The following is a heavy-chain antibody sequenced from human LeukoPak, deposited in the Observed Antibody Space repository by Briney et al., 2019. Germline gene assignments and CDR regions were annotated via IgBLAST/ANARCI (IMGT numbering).Heavy chain of an antibody. CDR2: ISEDGRNG. D-gene: IGHD3-16*01. J-gene: IGHJ4*02. Sequence: GGSLRLSCAASALNFNTYPMHWVRQALGKGLEWVAVISEDGRNGYYLDSVKGRFTISRENSKKMLYLQMNSLRVDDTAVYYCVGGDFHYWGQGTLVTVSS. V-gene: IGHV3-30*03. CDR1: ALNFNTYP. CDR3: VGGDFHY.